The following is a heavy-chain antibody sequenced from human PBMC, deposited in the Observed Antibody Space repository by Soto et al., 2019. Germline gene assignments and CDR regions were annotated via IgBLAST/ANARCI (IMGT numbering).Heavy chain of an antibody. Sequence: QVQLVQSGAEVKKPGSSVKVFCKASGGTFSSYAISWVRQAPGQGLEWMGGIIPIFGTANYAQKFQGRVTITADESTSTAYMELSSLRSEDTAVYYCARTGDCSGGSCSQGGYWGQGTLVTVSS. CDR1: GGTFSSYA. J-gene: IGHJ4*02. D-gene: IGHD2-15*01. CDR3: ARTGDCSGGSCSQGGY. V-gene: IGHV1-69*01. CDR2: IIPIFGTA.